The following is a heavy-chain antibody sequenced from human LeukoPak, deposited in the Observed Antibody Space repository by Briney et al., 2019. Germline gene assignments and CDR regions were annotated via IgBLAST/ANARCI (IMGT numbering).Heavy chain of an antibody. Sequence: ASVKVSCKASGYTFTSYGISWVRQAPGQGLEWMGWISAYNGNTNYAQKLQGRVTMTTDTSMSTAYMELRSLRSDDTAVYYCARSQYCSSTSCYNYYYYYYMDVWGKGTTVTVSS. D-gene: IGHD2-2*02. CDR2: ISAYNGNT. J-gene: IGHJ6*03. V-gene: IGHV1-18*01. CDR1: GYTFTSYG. CDR3: ARSQYCSSTSCYNYYYYYYMDV.